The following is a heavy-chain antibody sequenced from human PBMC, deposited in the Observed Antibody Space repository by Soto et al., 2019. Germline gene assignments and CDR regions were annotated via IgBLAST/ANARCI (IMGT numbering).Heavy chain of an antibody. V-gene: IGHV4-34*01. D-gene: IGHD3-10*01. J-gene: IGHJ5*02. CDR3: ARGRGRASMVRGVIFNNWFDP. Sequence: PSETLSLTCAVYGGSFSGYYWSWIRQPPGKGLEWIGEINHSGSTNYNPSLKSRVIISVDTSKNQFSLKLSSVTAADTAVYYCARGRGRASMVRGVIFNNWFDPWGQGILVTVSS. CDR1: GGSFSGYY. CDR2: INHSGST.